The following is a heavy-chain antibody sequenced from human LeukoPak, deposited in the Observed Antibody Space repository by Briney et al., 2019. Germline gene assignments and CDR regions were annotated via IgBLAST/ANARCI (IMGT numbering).Heavy chain of an antibody. D-gene: IGHD6-19*01. CDR3: ARDRAVPHYYYGMDV. Sequence: PSETLSLTCTVSGASIGLYHWSWLRQPAGKGLEWIGRIYTSGTSNYSPSLKSRVTMSLDLSKNQLSLKLNSVTAADTAVYYCARDRAVPHYYYGMDVWGQGTTVTVSS. J-gene: IGHJ6*02. V-gene: IGHV4-4*07. CDR2: IYTSGTS. CDR1: GASIGLYH.